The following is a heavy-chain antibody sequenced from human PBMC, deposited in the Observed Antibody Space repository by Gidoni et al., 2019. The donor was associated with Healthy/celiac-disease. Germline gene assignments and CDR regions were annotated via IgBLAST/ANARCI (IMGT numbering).Heavy chain of an antibody. V-gene: IGHV1-69*06. CDR1: GGTFSSYA. Sequence: QVQLVQSGAEVKKPGSSVKVSCKASGGTFSSYAISWVRQAPGQGLEWMGGIIPIFGTANYAQKFQGRVTITADKSTSTAYMELSSLRSEDTAVYYCAREDSSSSGGYYYYYGMDVWGQGTTVTVSS. CDR3: AREDSSSSGGYYYYYGMDV. D-gene: IGHD6-6*01. CDR2: IIPIFGTA. J-gene: IGHJ6*02.